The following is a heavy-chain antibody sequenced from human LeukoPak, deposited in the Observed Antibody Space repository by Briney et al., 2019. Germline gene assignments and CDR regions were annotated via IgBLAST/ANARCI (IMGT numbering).Heavy chain of an antibody. CDR1: GGSISSYY. V-gene: IGHV4-59*08. CDR3: AREHSSSSSRDFDY. CDR2: IYYSGST. Sequence: PSETLSLTCTVSGGSISSYYWSWIRQPPGKGLEWIGYIYYSGSTNYNPSLKSRVTISVDTSKNQFSLELSSVTAADTAVYFCAREHSSSSSRDFDYWGQGTLVTVSS. D-gene: IGHD6-6*01. J-gene: IGHJ4*02.